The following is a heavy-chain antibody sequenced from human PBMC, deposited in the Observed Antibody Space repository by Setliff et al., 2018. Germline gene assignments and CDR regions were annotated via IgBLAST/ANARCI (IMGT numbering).Heavy chain of an antibody. CDR3: ARDLGHGGDSDY. CDR2: IGHTVSI. J-gene: IGHJ4*02. V-gene: IGHV4-38-2*02. CDR1: GYSNSSGYI. D-gene: IGHD2-21*02. Sequence: SETLSRTCTVSGYSNSSGYIWGWIRQPTGKGLEWVGNIGHTVSINYNPSLKSRLTISRDTSKNQVSLKLNSVTATDTAVYYCARDLGHGGDSDYWGQGILVTVSS.